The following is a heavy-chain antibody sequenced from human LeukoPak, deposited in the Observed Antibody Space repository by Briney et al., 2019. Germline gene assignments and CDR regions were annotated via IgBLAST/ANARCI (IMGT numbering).Heavy chain of an antibody. D-gene: IGHD6-13*01. CDR3: ARDWPTIAAAGTIPEYFQH. CDR1: GFTFSSYS. CDR2: ISSSSSYI. Sequence: PGGSLRLSCAASGFTFSSYSMYWVRQAPGKGLEWVSSISSSSSYIYYADSVKGRFTISRDNAKNSLYLQMNSLRAEDTAVYYCARDWPTIAAAGTIPEYFQHWGQGTLVTVSS. V-gene: IGHV3-21*01. J-gene: IGHJ1*01.